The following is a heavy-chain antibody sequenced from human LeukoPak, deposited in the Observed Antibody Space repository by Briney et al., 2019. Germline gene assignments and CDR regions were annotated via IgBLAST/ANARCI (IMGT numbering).Heavy chain of an antibody. J-gene: IGHJ5*02. CDR2: INHSGST. CDR1: GGSFSGYY. D-gene: IGHD1-26*01. CDR3: ARAPLLLPSTSGSFERNWFDP. V-gene: IGHV4-34*01. Sequence: SETLSLTCAVYGGSFSGYYWSWIRQPPGKGLEWIGGINHSGSTNYNPSLKSRVTISVDTSKNQFSLKLSSVTAADTAVYYCARAPLLLPSTSGSFERNWFDPWGQGTLVTVSS.